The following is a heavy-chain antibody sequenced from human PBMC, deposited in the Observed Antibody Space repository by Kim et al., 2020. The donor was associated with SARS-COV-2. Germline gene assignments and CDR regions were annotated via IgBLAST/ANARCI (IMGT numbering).Heavy chain of an antibody. CDR2: IIRSGST. Sequence: SETLSLTCAVYGGSFSGYYWTWIRQPPGKGLEWIGEIIRSGSTNYNSSLKGRVTISVDTSKKQVSLKLNSLTAADTAVYYCARATYNWNYFDYWGQGTLVTVSS. V-gene: IGHV4-34*12. CDR1: GGSFSGYY. CDR3: ARATYNWNYFDY. J-gene: IGHJ4*02. D-gene: IGHD1-20*01.